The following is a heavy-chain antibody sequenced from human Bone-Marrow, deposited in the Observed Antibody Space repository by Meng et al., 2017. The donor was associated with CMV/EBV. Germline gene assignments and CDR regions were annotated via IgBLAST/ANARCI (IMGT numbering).Heavy chain of an antibody. Sequence: ASVKVSCKASGYTFNSYGISWVRQAPGQGLEWMGWISGYDGRTNYGQKFQGRVTMTTDTSTSTAYMELRSLRSDDTAVYYCARVIGWELLLIGSGWFDPWGQGTLATVSS. D-gene: IGHD1-26*01. CDR3: ARVIGWELLLIGSGWFDP. CDR1: GYTFNSYG. CDR2: ISGYDGRT. J-gene: IGHJ5*02. V-gene: IGHV1-18*01.